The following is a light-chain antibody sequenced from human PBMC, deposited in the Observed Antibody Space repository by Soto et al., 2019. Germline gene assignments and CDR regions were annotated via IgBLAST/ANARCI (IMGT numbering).Light chain of an antibody. Sequence: QSALTQPASVSGSPRQSITISCTGTSSDVGSYTLVSWYQQHPGKAPKLMIYEANKRPSGVSNRFSGSKSGNTASLTISGLQAEDEAEYFCCTYASTSTSLVFGTGTKVTVL. CDR3: CTYASTSTSLV. CDR1: SSDVGSYTL. V-gene: IGLV2-23*01. J-gene: IGLJ1*01. CDR2: EAN.